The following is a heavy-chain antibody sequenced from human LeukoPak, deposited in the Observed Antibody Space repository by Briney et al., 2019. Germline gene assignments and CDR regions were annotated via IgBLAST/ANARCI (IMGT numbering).Heavy chain of an antibody. D-gene: IGHD4-17*01. CDR1: GGTFISYA. V-gene: IGHV1-69*05. Sequence: GSSVKVSCKASGGTFISYAISWVRQAPGQGLEWMGGIIPIFGTANYAQKFQGRVTITTDESTSTAYMELSSLRSEDTAVYYCASLVGDYGYWFDPWGQGTLVSVSS. CDR3: ASLVGDYGYWFDP. CDR2: IIPIFGTA. J-gene: IGHJ5*02.